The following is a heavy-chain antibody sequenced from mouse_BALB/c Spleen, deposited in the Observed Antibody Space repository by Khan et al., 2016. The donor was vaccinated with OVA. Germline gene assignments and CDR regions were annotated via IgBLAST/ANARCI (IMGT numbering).Heavy chain of an antibody. D-gene: IGHD1-1*01. CDR1: GFTFSYYR. CDR3: GRVGYYYGTPFDD. J-gene: IGHJ2*01. Sequence: VQLVETGGGLVRPGNSLKLSCVTSGFTFSYYRMHWLRQFPGKRLEWIAVITVKSDNSGANYAESVKGRFTISRDDSKSSVYLQMNRLREEDTATYYCGRVGYYYGTPFDDWGQGTTLTVSA. V-gene: IGHV13-2*02. CDR2: ITVKSDNSGA.